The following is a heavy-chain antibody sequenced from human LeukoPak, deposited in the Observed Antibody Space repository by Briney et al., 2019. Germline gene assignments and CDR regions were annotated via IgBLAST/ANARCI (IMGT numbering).Heavy chain of an antibody. J-gene: IGHJ4*02. V-gene: IGHV3-7*01. CDR1: GFTFITFW. CDR3: ATGSG. CDR2: IKQDGSEI. Sequence: LGGPLRLSCPASGFTFITFWMSWVGLAPGKGREWVANIKQDGSEIYYADSVKGRFTISRDNAKNSLYLQMNSLRAEDTAVYYCATGSGWGQGTLVTVSS. D-gene: IGHD3-10*01.